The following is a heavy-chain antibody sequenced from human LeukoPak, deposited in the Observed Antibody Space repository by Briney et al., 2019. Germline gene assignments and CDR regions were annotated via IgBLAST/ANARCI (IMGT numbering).Heavy chain of an antibody. V-gene: IGHV3-48*01. CDR3: ARDISA. CDR2: ISSSGSDI. J-gene: IGHJ4*02. Sequence: PGGSLRLSCAGSGFTFSGYSMNWVRQAPRKGLEWVSFISSSGSDIYYADSVKGRFTISRDNAKNSLYLQMNSLRAEDTAVYYCARDISAWGQGTLVTVSS. CDR1: GFTFSGYS.